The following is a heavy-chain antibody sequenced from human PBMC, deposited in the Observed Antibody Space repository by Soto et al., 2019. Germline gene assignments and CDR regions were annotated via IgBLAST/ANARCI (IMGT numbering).Heavy chain of an antibody. J-gene: IGHJ6*02. Sequence: PSETLCLTCTASGGSISSGGYSWSWIRPSPEKGLEWLGCVYPTGSTYYHPSLKSRVTISIDTSRNQFSLNLTSVTAADTAVYYCARAPPGPSPRWVLWGQGTTVTVSS. CDR2: VYPTGST. CDR3: ARAPPGPSPRWVL. V-gene: IGHV4-30-2*06. D-gene: IGHD3-10*01. CDR1: GGSISSGGYS.